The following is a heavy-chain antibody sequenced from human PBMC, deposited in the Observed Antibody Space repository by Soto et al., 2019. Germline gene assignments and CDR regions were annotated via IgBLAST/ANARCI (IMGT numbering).Heavy chain of an antibody. CDR2: IYPGDSDT. D-gene: IGHD1-26*01. CDR1: GYSFTIYC. Sequence: PGESMKISCKGSGYSFTIYCIGWVLQMPGKGLEWMGIIYPGDSDTRYSPSFQGQVTISADKSISTAYLQWSSLKASDTAMYYCARGGAYYYYGMDVWGQATTVTVSS. J-gene: IGHJ6*02. CDR3: ARGGAYYYYGMDV. V-gene: IGHV5-51*01.